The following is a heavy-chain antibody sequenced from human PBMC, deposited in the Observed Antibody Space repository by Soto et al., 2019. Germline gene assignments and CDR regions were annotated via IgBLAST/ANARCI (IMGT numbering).Heavy chain of an antibody. D-gene: IGHD6-13*01. V-gene: IGHV3-23*01. CDR2: ISGSGGST. CDR3: AKVWGPLAAAGIDY. CDR1: GFTFSSYA. J-gene: IGHJ4*02. Sequence: EVQLLESGGGLVQPGGSLRLSCAASGFTFSSYAMSWVRQAPGKGLEWVSGISGSGGSTYYADSVKGRFTISRDNSKNTMYLQMNSLRAEDTAVYYCAKVWGPLAAAGIDYLGQGTLVTVSS.